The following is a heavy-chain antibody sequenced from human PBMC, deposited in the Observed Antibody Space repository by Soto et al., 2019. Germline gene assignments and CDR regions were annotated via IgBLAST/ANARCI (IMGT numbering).Heavy chain of an antibody. Sequence: ASVKVSCKASGGTFSSYTISWVRQAPGQGLEWMGRIIPILGIANYAQKFQGRVTITADKSTSTAYMELSSLRSEDTAVYYCARVRKGSRGYQLLDGAFDIWGQGTMVTVSS. CDR1: GGTFSSYT. CDR3: ARVRKGSRGYQLLDGAFDI. V-gene: IGHV1-69*02. CDR2: IIPILGIA. D-gene: IGHD2-2*01. J-gene: IGHJ3*02.